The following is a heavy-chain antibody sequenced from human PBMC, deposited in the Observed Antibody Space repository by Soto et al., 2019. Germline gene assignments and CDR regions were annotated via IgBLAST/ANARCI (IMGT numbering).Heavy chain of an antibody. Sequence: GGSLRLSCAASGFTFSSYWMYWVCQAPGKGLVWVSRTNSDGSDTSYADSVKGRFTISRDNAKNTLYLQMNSLRAEDTAVYYCARDRGWSLFDYWGQGTLVTVSS. CDR2: TNSDGSDT. CDR3: ARDRGWSLFDY. V-gene: IGHV3-74*01. J-gene: IGHJ4*02. D-gene: IGHD6-19*01. CDR1: GFTFSSYW.